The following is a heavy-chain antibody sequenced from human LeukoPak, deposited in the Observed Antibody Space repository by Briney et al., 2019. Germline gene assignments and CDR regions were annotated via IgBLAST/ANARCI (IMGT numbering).Heavy chain of an antibody. D-gene: IGHD1-26*01. CDR3: AKRVVVGATSPYSDFQH. V-gene: IGHV3-33*03. Sequence: GGSLRLSCEASGFTFSSYGMHWVRQAPGKGLEWVTVIWSDGSQMYYADSVKGRFTISRDNSKNTLFLQMDSLRGEDTAVYYCAKRVVVGATSPYSDFQHWGQGTLVTVSS. CDR2: IWSDGSQM. J-gene: IGHJ1*01. CDR1: GFTFSSYG.